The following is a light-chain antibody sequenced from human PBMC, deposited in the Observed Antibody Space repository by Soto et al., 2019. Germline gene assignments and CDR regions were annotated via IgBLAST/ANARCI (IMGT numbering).Light chain of an antibody. CDR3: LQSFAPPWT. CDR2: AAS. J-gene: IGKJ1*01. V-gene: IGKV1-12*01. Sequence: DIQMTQSPSSVSASVGDRVTITCRASQGISSWLAWYQQKPGKAPKLLIYAASSLQSGVPSRFSGSGSGTEFTLTIRGLQPEDFATYYCLQSFAPPWTFGQGTRVDIK. CDR1: QGISSW.